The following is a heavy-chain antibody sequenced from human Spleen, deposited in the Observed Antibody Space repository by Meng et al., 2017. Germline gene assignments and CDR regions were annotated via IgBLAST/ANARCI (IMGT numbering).Heavy chain of an antibody. J-gene: IGHJ4*02. CDR1: GFTFSDYY. D-gene: IGHD6-13*01. CDR2: ISNSGDTI. V-gene: IGHV3-11*04. Sequence: GESLKISCAGSGFTFSDYYMSWIRQAPGKGLEWVSYISNSGDTIYYADSVKGRFTISRDNAKNSVFLQMNSLRAEDTAVYYCARDLGGIFAYWGQGALVTVSS. CDR3: ARDLGGIFAY.